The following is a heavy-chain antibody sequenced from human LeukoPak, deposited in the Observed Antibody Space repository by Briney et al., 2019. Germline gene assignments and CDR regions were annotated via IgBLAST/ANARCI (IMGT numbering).Heavy chain of an antibody. CDR3: ARAEKYSSSWYYFDY. CDR1: GYTFTGYY. Sequence: ASVKVSCKASGYTFTGYYMHSVRQAPGQGLEWMGGINPNSGGTNYAQKFQGRVTMTRDTSISTAYMELSRLRSDDTAVYYCARAEKYSSSWYYFDYWGQGTLVTVSS. D-gene: IGHD6-13*01. CDR2: INPNSGGT. J-gene: IGHJ4*02. V-gene: IGHV1-2*02.